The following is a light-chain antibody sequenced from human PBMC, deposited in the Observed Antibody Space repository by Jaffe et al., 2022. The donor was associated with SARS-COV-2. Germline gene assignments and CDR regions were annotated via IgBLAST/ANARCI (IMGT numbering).Light chain of an antibody. CDR3: SSFTGASTYV. Sequence: QPALSQPASVSGSPGQSITLSCTGTITDVGGYNYVSWYQQHPGKTPKLIIFDVTRRPSGVSDRFSGSKSGNTASLTISGLRTEDEGDYYCSSFTGASTYVFGTGTKVTVL. CDR1: ITDVGGYNY. J-gene: IGLJ1*01. CDR2: DVT. V-gene: IGLV2-14*03.